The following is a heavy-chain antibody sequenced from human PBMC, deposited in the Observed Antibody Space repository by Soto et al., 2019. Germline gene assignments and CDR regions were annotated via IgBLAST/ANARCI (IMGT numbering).Heavy chain of an antibody. CDR1: GGTFSSYA. CDR2: IIPIFGTA. V-gene: IGHV1-69*12. Sequence: QVHLVQSGAEVKKPGSSVKVSCKASGGTFSSYAINWVRQAPGQGLEWMGGIIPIFGTADYAQKFQGRGTIIADESTTTAYMELRSLRSEDTAVYYCEREDERWCDPWGQGTMVTVSS. CDR3: EREDERWCDP. J-gene: IGHJ5*02.